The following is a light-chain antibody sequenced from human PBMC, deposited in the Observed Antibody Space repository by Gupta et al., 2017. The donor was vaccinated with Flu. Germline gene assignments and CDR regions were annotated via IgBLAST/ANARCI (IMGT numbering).Light chain of an antibody. CDR1: SSDIGSNT. J-gene: IGLJ3*02. V-gene: IGLV1-44*01. Sequence: QSVLTQPPSASGTPGQRVTISCSGSSSDIGSNTVAWYQQLPGTPPKLLIYGDNQRPSGVPDRFSGSKSGTSASLAISGLQSEDEVDYYCAAWDDSLNGWVFGGGTKLTVL. CDR2: GDN. CDR3: AAWDDSLNGWV.